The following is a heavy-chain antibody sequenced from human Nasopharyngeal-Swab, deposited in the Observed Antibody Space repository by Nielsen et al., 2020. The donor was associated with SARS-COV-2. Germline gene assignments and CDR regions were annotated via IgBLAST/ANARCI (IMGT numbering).Heavy chain of an antibody. J-gene: IGHJ3*02. CDR2: INPNSGGT. Sequence: ASVKVSCKASGYTFTGNFMHWVRQAPGQGLEWMGRINPNSGGTKFAQKFQGRVTLTRDTSISTAYMELSRLRSDDTAVYYCARDLSNTGDALDIWGQGTLATVSS. D-gene: IGHD1/OR15-1a*01. V-gene: IGHV1-2*06. CDR3: ARDLSNTGDALDI. CDR1: GYTFTGNF.